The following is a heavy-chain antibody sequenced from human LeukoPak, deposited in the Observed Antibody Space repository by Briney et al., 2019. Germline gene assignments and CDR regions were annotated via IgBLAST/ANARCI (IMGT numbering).Heavy chain of an antibody. CDR2: IYHSGST. CDR3: ARELRGYCSSTSCYTGFLDDY. J-gene: IGHJ4*02. D-gene: IGHD2-2*02. CDR1: GYSISSGYY. V-gene: IGHV4-38-2*02. Sequence: SETLSLTCTVSGYSISSGYYWGCIRPPPGKGLEWIGSIYHSGSTYYNPSLKSRVTISVDTSKNQFSLKLSSVTAADTAVYYCARELRGYCSSTSCYTGFLDDYWGQGTLVTVSS.